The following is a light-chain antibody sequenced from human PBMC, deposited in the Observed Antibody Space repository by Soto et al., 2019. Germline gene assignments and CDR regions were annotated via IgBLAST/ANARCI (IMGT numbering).Light chain of an antibody. CDR2: GAS. Sequence: EIVMTQSPATLSVSPGERATLSCRASQSVTSNLAWYQQKPGQAPRLLIYGASTRATGIPARFSGSGSGTEFTLTVNSLQSEDFAVYYCQQYNKWPTFGQGTRLEIK. V-gene: IGKV3-15*01. CDR1: QSVTSN. CDR3: QQYNKWPT. J-gene: IGKJ5*01.